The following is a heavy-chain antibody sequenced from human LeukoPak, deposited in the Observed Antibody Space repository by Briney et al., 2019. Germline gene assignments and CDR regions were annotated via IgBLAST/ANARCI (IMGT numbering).Heavy chain of an antibody. D-gene: IGHD4-17*01. CDR3: VRGFDYGFYD. CDR1: GVSISSGGFS. V-gene: IGHV4-30-4*07. J-gene: IGHJ4*02. Sequence: SETLSLTCAVSGVSISSGGFSWSWIRQAPGKGLEWLGFLYYSGSTHYNPSLKSRSTILVDTSKNQFFLNLSSVTAADTAVYYRVRGFDYGFYDWGQGTLVTVSS. CDR2: LYYSGST.